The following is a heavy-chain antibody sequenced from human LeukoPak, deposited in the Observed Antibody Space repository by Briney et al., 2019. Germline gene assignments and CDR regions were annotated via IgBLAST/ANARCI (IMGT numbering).Heavy chain of an antibody. CDR1: GFTFSSYA. V-gene: IGHV3-64D*06. CDR3: VKDDSSGYSDY. CDR2: ISSNGGTT. Sequence: GGSLRLSCSASGFTFSSYAMHWVRQAPGKGLEYVSAISSNGGTTYYADSVKGRFTISRDNSKNTLYLQMTSLRAEDTAVYYCVKDDSSGYSDYWGQGTLVTVSS. D-gene: IGHD3-22*01. J-gene: IGHJ4*02.